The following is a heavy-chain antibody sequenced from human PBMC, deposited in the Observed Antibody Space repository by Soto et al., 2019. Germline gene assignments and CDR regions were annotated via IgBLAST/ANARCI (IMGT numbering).Heavy chain of an antibody. Sequence: GGSLRLSCAASGFTFNSYAMSWVRQAPGKGLEWVSTIIGSGGSTYYADSVKGRFSVSRDNSKNTLYLQINSLRAEDTAVYYCARDYFGSGSYISDYWGQGTLVTVSS. J-gene: IGHJ4*02. CDR3: ARDYFGSGSYISDY. CDR2: IIGSGGST. V-gene: IGHV3-23*01. CDR1: GFTFNSYA. D-gene: IGHD3-10*01.